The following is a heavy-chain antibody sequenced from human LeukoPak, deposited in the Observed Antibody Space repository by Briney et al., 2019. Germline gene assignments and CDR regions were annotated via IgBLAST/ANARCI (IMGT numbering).Heavy chain of an antibody. CDR1: GYTFTSYA. Sequence: ASVKVSCKASGYTFTSYAMHWVRQAPGQRLEWMGWINAGNGNTKYSQKFQGRVTITRDTSASTAYMELSSLRSEDTAVYYCARVRAPAGSIYFGYWGQGTLVTVSS. CDR3: ARVRAPAGSIYFGY. V-gene: IGHV1-3*01. CDR2: INAGNGNT. J-gene: IGHJ4*02. D-gene: IGHD6-13*01.